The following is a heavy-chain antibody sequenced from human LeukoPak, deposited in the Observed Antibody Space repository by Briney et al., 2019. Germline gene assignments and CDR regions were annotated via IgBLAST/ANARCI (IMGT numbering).Heavy chain of an antibody. V-gene: IGHV4-34*01. J-gene: IGHJ5*02. CDR2: INHSGST. CDR1: GGSFSGYY. Sequence: SETLSLTCAVYGGSFSGYYWSWIRQPPGQGLEWIGEINHSGSTNYNTSLKSRVTISVDTSKTQFSLKLSSVTAADTAVYYCAPNRAGANWFDPWGQGTLVTVSS. CDR3: APNRAGANWFDP. D-gene: IGHD7-27*01.